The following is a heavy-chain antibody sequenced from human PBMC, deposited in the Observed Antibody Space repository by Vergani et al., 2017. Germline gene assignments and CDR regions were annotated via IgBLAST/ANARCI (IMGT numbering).Heavy chain of an antibody. D-gene: IGHD3-10*01. V-gene: IGHV4-30-2*01. J-gene: IGHJ4*02. CDR1: GGSISSGGYS. CDR3: AKDGEGHFDY. CDR2: IYHSGST. Sequence: QVQLQQWGAGLLKPSETLSLTCAVSGGSISSGGYSWSWIRQPPGKGLEWIGYIYHSGSTYYNPSLKSRVTISVDRSKNQFSLKLSSVTAADTAVYYCAKDGEGHFDYWGQGTLVTVSS.